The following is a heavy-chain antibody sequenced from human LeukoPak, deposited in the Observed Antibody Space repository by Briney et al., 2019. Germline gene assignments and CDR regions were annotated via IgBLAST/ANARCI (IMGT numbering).Heavy chain of an antibody. D-gene: IGHD4-17*01. Sequence: SETLSLTCAVYGGSFSGYYWSWIRQPPVKGLEWIGEINHSGSTNYNPSLKSRVTISVDTSKNQFSLKLSSVTAADTAVYYCARSYGDYVGYFDYWGQGTLVTVSS. CDR1: GGSFSGYY. V-gene: IGHV4-34*01. CDR2: INHSGST. CDR3: ARSYGDYVGYFDY. J-gene: IGHJ4*02.